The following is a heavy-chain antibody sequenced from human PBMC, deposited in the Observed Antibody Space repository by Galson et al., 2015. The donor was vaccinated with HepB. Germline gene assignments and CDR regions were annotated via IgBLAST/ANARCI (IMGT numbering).Heavy chain of an antibody. Sequence: SLRLSCAASGFSVSSNYMSWVRQAPGKGLEWVSVIYISGNRYYADSVKGRFTISRDNAKNSLYLQMNSLRAEDTALYHCARVGYGGNKGAFDIWGQGTMVTVSS. CDR1: GFSVSSNY. J-gene: IGHJ3*02. D-gene: IGHD4-23*01. V-gene: IGHV3-53*01. CDR2: IYISGNR. CDR3: ARVGYGGNKGAFDI.